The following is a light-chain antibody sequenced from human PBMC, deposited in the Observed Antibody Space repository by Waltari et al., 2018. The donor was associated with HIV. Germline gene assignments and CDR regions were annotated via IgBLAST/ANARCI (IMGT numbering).Light chain of an antibody. Sequence: QSVLTQPPSVSGAPGQRVTISCTGSSSNIGAGYDVPWYQQLPGTAPKLLIYGSINRPSGVPDRFSGSESGTSASLAITGLQAEDEADYYCQSYDSSLSGYVFGTGTKVTVL. CDR1: SSNIGAGYD. V-gene: IGLV1-40*01. CDR2: GSI. CDR3: QSYDSSLSGYV. J-gene: IGLJ1*01.